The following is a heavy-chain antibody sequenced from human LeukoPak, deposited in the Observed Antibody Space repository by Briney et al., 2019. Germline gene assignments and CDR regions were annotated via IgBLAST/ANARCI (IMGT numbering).Heavy chain of an antibody. D-gene: IGHD3-10*01. V-gene: IGHV5-51*01. CDR2: IYPGDSDT. J-gene: IGHJ4*02. Sequence: GESLKISCKGSGYSLTSYWIGWVRQMPGKGLEWMGIIYPGDSDTRYSPSFQGQVTISADKSISTAYLQWSSLKASDTAMYYCARHRLEYYYGSGSHTPFDYWGQGTLVTVSA. CDR3: ARHRLEYYYGSGSHTPFDY. CDR1: GYSLTSYW.